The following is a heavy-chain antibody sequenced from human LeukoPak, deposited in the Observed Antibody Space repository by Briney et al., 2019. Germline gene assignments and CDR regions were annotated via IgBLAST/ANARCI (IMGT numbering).Heavy chain of an antibody. CDR3: AREGVPAANDAFDI. Sequence: PSQTLSFTCTVSGGSISSGGYYWSWIRQHPGKGLEWIGYIYYSGSTYYNPSLKSRVTISVDTSKNQFSLKLSSVTAADTAVYYCAREGVPAANDAFDIWGQGTMVTVSS. CDR1: GGSISSGGYY. CDR2: IYYSGST. V-gene: IGHV4-31*03. J-gene: IGHJ3*02. D-gene: IGHD2-2*01.